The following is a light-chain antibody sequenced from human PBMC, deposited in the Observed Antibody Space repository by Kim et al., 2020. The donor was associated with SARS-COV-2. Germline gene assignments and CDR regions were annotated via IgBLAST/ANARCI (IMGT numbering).Light chain of an antibody. V-gene: IGKV4-1*01. J-gene: IGKJ2*01. CDR2: WAS. CDR3: HQYYNTPYT. CDR1: QSVLYSSNNKNC. Sequence: RATINCKSSQSVLYSSNNKNCLAWYQQKPGQPPKLLIYWASTRESGVPDRFSGSGSGTDFTLTISSLQAEDVAVYYCHQYYNTPYTFGQGTKLEI.